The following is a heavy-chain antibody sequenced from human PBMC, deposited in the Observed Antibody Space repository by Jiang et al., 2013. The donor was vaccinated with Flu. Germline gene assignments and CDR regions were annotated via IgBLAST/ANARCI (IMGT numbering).Heavy chain of an antibody. CDR3: ARSLAVAATRNRLDY. J-gene: IGHJ4*02. D-gene: IGHD6-19*01. CDR1: GGTFSSYA. V-gene: IGHV1-69*01. CDR2: IIPIFGTA. Sequence: GAEVKKPGSSVKVSCKASGGTFSSYAITWVRQAPGQGLEWMGGIIPIFGTANYAQKFQGRVTITADESTSTAYMELSSLRSDDTAVYYCARSLAVAATRNRLDYWGQGTLVTVSS.